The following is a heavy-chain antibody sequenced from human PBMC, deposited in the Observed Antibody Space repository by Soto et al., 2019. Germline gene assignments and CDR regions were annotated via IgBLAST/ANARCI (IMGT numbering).Heavy chain of an antibody. CDR2: ISSSSSTI. Sequence: PGGSLRLSCAASGFTFSSYSMNWVRQAPGKGLEWVSYISSSSSTIYYADSVKGRFTISRDNAKNSLYLQMNSLRAEDTAVYYCVRSRNYHYYYMDVWGKGTTVTVSS. J-gene: IGHJ6*03. CDR3: VRSRNYHYYYMDV. V-gene: IGHV3-48*01. CDR1: GFTFSSYS.